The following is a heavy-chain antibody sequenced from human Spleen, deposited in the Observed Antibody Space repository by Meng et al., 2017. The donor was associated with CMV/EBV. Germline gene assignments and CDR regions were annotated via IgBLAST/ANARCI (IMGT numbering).Heavy chain of an antibody. CDR3: TASEYSSSSLQYY. Sequence: RVGCGGGLVRLGVFLSPAYAASCLPFGNAWLRWVRQAPGKGLEWVGRIKSKTDGGTTDYAAPVKGRFTISRDDSKNTLYLQMTSLKTEDTVVYYCTASEYSSSSLQYYWGQGTLVTVSS. J-gene: IGHJ4*02. CDR1: CLPFGNAW. CDR2: IKSKTDGGTT. V-gene: IGHV3-15*01. D-gene: IGHD6-6*01.